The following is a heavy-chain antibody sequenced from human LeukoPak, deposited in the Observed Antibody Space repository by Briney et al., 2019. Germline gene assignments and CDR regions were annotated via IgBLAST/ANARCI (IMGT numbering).Heavy chain of an antibody. CDR3: GGGQQQLDRCFGY. Sequence: SVKVSCKASGGTFSSYAISWVRQAPGQGLEWMGGIIPIFGTANYAQKFQGRVKITTDESTSTAYMELSSLRFEDTAVYCFGGGQQQLDRCFGYWGQGTLVTGSS. CDR2: IIPIFGTA. V-gene: IGHV1-69*05. J-gene: IGHJ4*02. CDR1: GGTFSSYA. D-gene: IGHD1-1*01.